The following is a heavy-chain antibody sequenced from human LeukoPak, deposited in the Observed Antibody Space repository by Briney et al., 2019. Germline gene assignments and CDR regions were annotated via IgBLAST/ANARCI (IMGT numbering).Heavy chain of an antibody. J-gene: IGHJ4*02. CDR3: ARERTGFYAEY. Sequence: GGSLRLSCAASGFTFSCYSMNWVRQAPGKGLEWVALISYDGSVQYYADSVKGRFTISRDSPKNTLYLQMNSLRPEDTAVYYCARERTGFYAEYWGQGTLVTVSS. D-gene: IGHD3/OR15-3a*01. CDR1: GFTFSCYS. V-gene: IGHV3-30*03. CDR2: ISYDGSVQ.